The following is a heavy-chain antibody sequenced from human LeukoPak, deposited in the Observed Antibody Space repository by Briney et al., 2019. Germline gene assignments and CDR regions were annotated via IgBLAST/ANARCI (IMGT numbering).Heavy chain of an antibody. D-gene: IGHD3-10*01. CDR3: ARDLSLYLDY. J-gene: IGHJ4*02. V-gene: IGHV3-30*04. Sequence: GGSLRLSCAASGFTFSSYAMHWVRQAPGKGLEWVVVISYDGSNKYYADSVKGRFTISRDNSKNTLYLQMNSLRAEDTAVYYCARDLSLYLDYWGQGTLVTVSS. CDR2: ISYDGSNK. CDR1: GFTFSSYA.